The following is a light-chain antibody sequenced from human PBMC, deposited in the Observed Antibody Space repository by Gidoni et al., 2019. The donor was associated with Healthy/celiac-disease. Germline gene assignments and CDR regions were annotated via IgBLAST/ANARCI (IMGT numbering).Light chain of an antibody. J-gene: IGLJ2*01. CDR1: SSTIGAGYD. V-gene: IGLV1-40*01. CDR2: GNS. CDR3: QSYDSSRAHVV. Sequence: SVLTPPPSVSGAPGQRFTISCTGSSSTIGAGYDVHWYQQLPGTAPKLLIHGNSKRPSGVPDRVSGSKSGTSASLAITGLQAEDEADYYCQSYDSSRAHVVFGGGTKLTVL.